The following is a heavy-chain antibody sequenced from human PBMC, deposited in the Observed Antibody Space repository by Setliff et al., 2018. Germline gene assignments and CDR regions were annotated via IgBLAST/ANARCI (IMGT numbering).Heavy chain of an antibody. CDR2: IYHSGST. Sequence: PSETLSLTCTVSGYSISSGYYWGWIRQPPGKGLEWIGSIYHSGSTYYNPSLKSRVTISVDTSKNQFSLTLSSVTAADTAVYYCASGYYDRSGYYPVPVYFDSWGQGTMVTVSS. D-gene: IGHD3-22*01. CDR3: ASGYYDRSGYYPVPVYFDS. CDR1: GYSISSGYY. V-gene: IGHV4-38-2*02. J-gene: IGHJ4*02.